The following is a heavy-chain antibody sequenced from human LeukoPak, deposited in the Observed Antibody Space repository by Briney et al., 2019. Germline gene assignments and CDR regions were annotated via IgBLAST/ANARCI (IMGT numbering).Heavy chain of an antibody. CDR1: GGTFSSYA. CDR2: IIPILGTA. Sequence: ASVKVSCKASGGTFSSYAISWVRQAPGQGLEWMGRIIPILGTANYAQKFQGRVTITTDESTSTAYMELSSLRSEDTAVYYCARAEKWSGQNNYWGQGTLVTVSS. CDR3: ARAEKWSGQNNY. V-gene: IGHV1-69*11. J-gene: IGHJ4*02. D-gene: IGHD3-3*01.